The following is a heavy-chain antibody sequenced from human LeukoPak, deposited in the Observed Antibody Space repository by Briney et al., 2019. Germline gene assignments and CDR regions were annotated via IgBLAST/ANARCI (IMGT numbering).Heavy chain of an antibody. CDR3: ARGIYYYDSSGYHESTYYYYYMDV. CDR2: ISSSSSYI. Sequence: GGSLRLSCAAAGFTFSSNSMNWVRQAPGKGLEWVSSISSSSSYIYYADSVKGRFTISRDNAKNSLYLQMNSMRAEDTAVYYCARGIYYYDSSGYHESTYYYYYMDVWGKGTTVTVSS. D-gene: IGHD3-22*01. J-gene: IGHJ6*03. CDR1: GFTFSSNS. V-gene: IGHV3-21*01.